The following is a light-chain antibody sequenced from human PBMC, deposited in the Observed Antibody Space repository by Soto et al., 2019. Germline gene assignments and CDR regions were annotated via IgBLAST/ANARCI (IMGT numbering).Light chain of an antibody. CDR3: QTWGTGIHV. CDR1: SGHSRYA. J-gene: IGLJ1*01. Sequence: QLVLSQSPSASASLGASVNLTCTLSSGHSRYAIAWHQQQPEKGPRYLMKVSSDGSHSKGDGIPDRFSGSSSGAERYLTISSLQSEDEADYYCQTWGTGIHVFGTGTKLTVL. CDR2: VSSDGSH. V-gene: IGLV4-69*02.